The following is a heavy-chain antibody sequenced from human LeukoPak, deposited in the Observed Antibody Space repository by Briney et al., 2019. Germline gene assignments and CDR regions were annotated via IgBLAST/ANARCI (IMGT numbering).Heavy chain of an antibody. J-gene: IGHJ6*03. CDR3: ARGRNAPPFYYYSYMDV. Sequence: SETLSLTCTVSGGSISSYYWSWIRQPPGKGLEWIGYIYYSGSTNYNPSLKSRVTISLDTSKNKFSLKLSSVTAADTPVYYCARGRNAPPFYYYSYMDVWGKGTPLTVSS. V-gene: IGHV4-59*01. D-gene: IGHD4-11*01. CDR1: GGSISSYY. CDR2: IYYSGST.